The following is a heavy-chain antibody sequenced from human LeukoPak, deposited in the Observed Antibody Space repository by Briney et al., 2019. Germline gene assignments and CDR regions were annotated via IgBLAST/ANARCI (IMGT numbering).Heavy chain of an antibody. CDR1: GGTFSSYA. V-gene: IGHV5-51*01. J-gene: IGHJ4*02. Sequence: ASVKVSCKASGGTFSSYAISWVRQAPGQGLEWMGIIYPGDSDTRYSPSFQGQVTISADKSISTAYLQWSSLRASDTAMYYCAITSYDILNYWGQGTLVTVSS. D-gene: IGHD3-9*01. CDR3: AITSYDILNY. CDR2: IYPGDSDT.